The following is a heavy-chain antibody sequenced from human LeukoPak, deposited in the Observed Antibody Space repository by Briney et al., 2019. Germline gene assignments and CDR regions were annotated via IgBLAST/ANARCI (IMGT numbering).Heavy chain of an antibody. J-gene: IGHJ4*02. CDR1: GFTVSSNY. CDR3: ARGYCSGRSCRTTPFDY. D-gene: IGHD2-15*01. CDR2: IYSGGST. V-gene: IGHV3-66*01. Sequence: GGSLRLSCAASGFTVSSNYMSWVRQAPGKGLEWVSVIYSGGSTYYADSVKGRFTISRDNSKNTLYLQMNSLRAEDTAVYYCARGYCSGRSCRTTPFDYWGQGTLVTVSS.